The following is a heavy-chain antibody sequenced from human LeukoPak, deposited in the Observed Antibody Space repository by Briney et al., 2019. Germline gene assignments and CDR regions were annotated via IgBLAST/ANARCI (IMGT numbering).Heavy chain of an antibody. CDR2: VNSDGSST. J-gene: IGHJ4*02. V-gene: IGHV3-74*01. D-gene: IGHD3-22*01. Sequence: PGGSLRLSCAASGLAFSSYWIHWVRQAPGKGLVWVSRVNSDGSSTGYADSVKGRFTISRDNAKNTLYLQLNSLRAEDTALYYCARETSGSSDYWGQGTLVTVSS. CDR1: GLAFSSYW. CDR3: ARETSGSSDY.